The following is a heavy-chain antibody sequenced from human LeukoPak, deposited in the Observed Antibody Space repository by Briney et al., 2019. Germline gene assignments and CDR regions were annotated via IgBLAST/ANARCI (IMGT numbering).Heavy chain of an antibody. CDR2: IIPILGIA. CDR3: AKVVPAALDAFDI. J-gene: IGHJ3*02. CDR1: GGTFSSYT. Sequence: GASVKVSCKASGGTFSSYTISWVRQAPGQGLEWMGMIIPILGIANYAQKFQGRVTITADKSTSTAYMELSSLRSEDTAVYYCAKVVPAALDAFDIWGQGTMVTVSS. V-gene: IGHV1-69*02. D-gene: IGHD2-2*01.